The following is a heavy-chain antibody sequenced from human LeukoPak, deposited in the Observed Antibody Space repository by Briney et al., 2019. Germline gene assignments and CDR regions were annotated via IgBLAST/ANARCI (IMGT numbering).Heavy chain of an antibody. V-gene: IGHV1-24*01. CDR3: ATLRFLEFNNWFDP. D-gene: IGHD3-3*01. J-gene: IGHJ5*02. CDR1: GYTLTELS. CDR2: FDPEDGET. Sequence: ASVKVPCKVSGYTLTELSMHWVRQAPGKGLEWMGGFDPEDGETIYAQKFQGRVTMTEDTSTDTAYMELSSLRSEDTAVYYCATLRFLEFNNWFDPWGQGTLVTVSS.